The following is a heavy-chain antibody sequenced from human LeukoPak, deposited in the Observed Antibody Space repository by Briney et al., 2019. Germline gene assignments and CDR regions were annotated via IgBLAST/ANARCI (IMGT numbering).Heavy chain of an antibody. CDR3: ARGGTSCCGSDY. V-gene: IGHV3-20*04. CDR2: INWNGGST. J-gene: IGHJ4*02. Sequence: GGSLRLSCAASGFTFDDYGMSWVRQAPGKGLEWVSGINWNGGSTGYADSVKGRFTISRDNAKNSLYLQMNSLRAEDTALYYGARGGTSCCGSDYWGQGTLVTVSS. CDR1: GFTFDDYG. D-gene: IGHD2-2*01.